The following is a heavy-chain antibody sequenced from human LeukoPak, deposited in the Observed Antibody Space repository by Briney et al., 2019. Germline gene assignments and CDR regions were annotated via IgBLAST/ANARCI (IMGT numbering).Heavy chain of an antibody. J-gene: IGHJ4*02. D-gene: IGHD4-23*01. CDR2: INHSGST. Sequence: SETLSLTCAVYGGSFSGYYWSWIRQPPGKGLEWIGEINHSGSTNYNPSLKSRVTISVDTSKNQFSLKLSSVTAADTAVYYCARGLLGPESVTARESPFDYWGQGTLVTVSS. V-gene: IGHV4-34*01. CDR3: ARGLLGPESVTARESPFDY. CDR1: GGSFSGYY.